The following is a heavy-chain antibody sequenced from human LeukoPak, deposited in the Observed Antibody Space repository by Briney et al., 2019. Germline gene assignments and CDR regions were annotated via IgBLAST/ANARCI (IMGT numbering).Heavy chain of an antibody. J-gene: IGHJ6*02. CDR1: GYTFTSYY. Sequence: ASVKVSCKASGYTFTSYYMHWVRQAPGQGLEWMGRIIPILGIANYAQKFQGRVTITADKSTSTAYMELSSLRSEDTAVYYCARDRTMVVAATYYGMDVWGQGTTVTVSS. CDR3: ARDRTMVVAATYYGMDV. V-gene: IGHV1-69*04. D-gene: IGHD2-15*01. CDR2: IIPILGIA.